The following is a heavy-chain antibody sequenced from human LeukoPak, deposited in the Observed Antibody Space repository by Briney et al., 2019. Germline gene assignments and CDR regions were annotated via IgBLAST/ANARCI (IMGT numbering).Heavy chain of an antibody. CDR2: ISVGSDVI. CDR3: TKLALTGTTNY. Sequence: GGSLRLSCAVSGLTFSNSAMSWVRQAPGKGLEWVSAISVGSDVIYYADSVKGRFAISRDNSKHTVYLQMDSLRAEDTAVYYCTKLALTGTTNYWGQGTLVTVSS. V-gene: IGHV3-23*01. CDR1: GLTFSNSA. D-gene: IGHD1-7*01. J-gene: IGHJ4*02.